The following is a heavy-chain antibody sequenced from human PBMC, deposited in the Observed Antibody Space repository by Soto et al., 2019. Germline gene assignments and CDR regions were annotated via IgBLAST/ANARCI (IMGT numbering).Heavy chain of an antibody. Sequence: EVQLVESGGGLVKPGGSLRLSCEVSGFTFSNFYMTWVRQAPGKGLEWVSSISNSGGNIYYAYSVKGRFTISRDNAKNTRFLPRNSLKAEDTAVDYCARNSTGQTRNDYWGQRTLATVSS. CDR3: ARNSTGQTRNDY. D-gene: IGHD2-2*01. CDR1: GFTFSNFY. CDR2: ISNSGGNI. J-gene: IGHJ4*02. V-gene: IGHV3-21*01.